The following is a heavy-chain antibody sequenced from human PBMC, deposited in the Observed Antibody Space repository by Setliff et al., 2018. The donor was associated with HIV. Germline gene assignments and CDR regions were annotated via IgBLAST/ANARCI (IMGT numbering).Heavy chain of an antibody. D-gene: IGHD5-12*01. CDR1: GGSISSGGYY. J-gene: IGHJ4*02. CDR2: IYSSGST. Sequence: PSETLSLPCTVSGGSISSGGYYWSWIRQPAGKGLEWIGRIYSSGSTTYSPSLKSRVTILLDPSKNQFSLKLSSVTAADTAVYYCARSRGTQQEEYYFDYWGPGTLVTVSS. CDR3: ARSRGTQQEEYYFDY. V-gene: IGHV4-61*02.